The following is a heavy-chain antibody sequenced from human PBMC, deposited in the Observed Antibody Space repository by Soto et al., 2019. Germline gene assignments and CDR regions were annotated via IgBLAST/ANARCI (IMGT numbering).Heavy chain of an antibody. Sequence: QVQLVQSGAEVKKPGSSVKVSCKASGGTFSSYAISWVRQAPGQGLEWMGGIIPIFGTANYAQKFQGRVTITADGSTSTAYMELSSLRSEDTAVYYCAPTQVGAGWKAFDIWGQGTMVTVSS. D-gene: IGHD1-26*01. CDR1: GGTFSSYA. J-gene: IGHJ3*02. CDR3: APTQVGAGWKAFDI. CDR2: IIPIFGTA. V-gene: IGHV1-69*19.